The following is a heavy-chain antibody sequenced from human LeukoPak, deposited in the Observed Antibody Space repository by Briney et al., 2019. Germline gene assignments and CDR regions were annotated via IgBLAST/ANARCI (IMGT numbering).Heavy chain of an antibody. CDR2: INAANGNT. V-gene: IGHV1-3*01. CDR3: ARPRGLGSGWPIDY. D-gene: IGHD6-19*01. Sequence: ASVKVSCKASGYSFTSYAIHWVRQAPGQRLEWMGWINAANGNTKYSQKFQGRVTITRDTSASTAYMELSSLRSEDTAVYYCARPRGLGSGWPIDYWGQGTLVTVSS. CDR1: GYSFTSYA. J-gene: IGHJ4*02.